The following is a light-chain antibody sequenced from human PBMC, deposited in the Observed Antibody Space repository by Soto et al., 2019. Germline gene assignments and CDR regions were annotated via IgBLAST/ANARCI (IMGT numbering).Light chain of an antibody. CDR1: SSNIGSNT. CDR2: SFN. Sequence: QSVLTQPPSASGAPGQRVTISCSGSSSNIGSNTVNWYQQLLGTAPKLLMYSFNERPSGVPDRFSGSKSGTSASLAIRGLQFEDEADYYCAAWDDSLNGYVFGTGTKLTVL. J-gene: IGLJ1*01. CDR3: AAWDDSLNGYV. V-gene: IGLV1-44*01.